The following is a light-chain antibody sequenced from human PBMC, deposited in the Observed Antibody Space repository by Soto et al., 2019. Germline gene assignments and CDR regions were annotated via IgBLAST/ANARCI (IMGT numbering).Light chain of an antibody. CDR2: KAS. Sequence: DIQMTQSPSTLSASVGDRVTITCRASQSISSWLAWYQQKPGKAAKILIYKASSLESGVPSRFSGSASGTEFTLTISSLQPDDFATYYCQQYNDYSAWTFGQGTKVDIK. CDR1: QSISSW. J-gene: IGKJ1*01. CDR3: QQYNDYSAWT. V-gene: IGKV1-5*03.